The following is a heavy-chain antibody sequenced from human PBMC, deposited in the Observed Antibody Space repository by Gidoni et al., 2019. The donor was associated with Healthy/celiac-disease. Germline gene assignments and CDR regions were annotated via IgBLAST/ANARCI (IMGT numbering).Heavy chain of an antibody. D-gene: IGHD6-13*01. CDR1: GGSFSGYY. Sequence: QVQLQQWGAGLLKPSETLSLTCAVYGGSFSGYYWSWIRQPPGKGLEWIGEINHSGSTNYNPSLKSRVTISVDMSKNQFSLKLSSVTAADTAVYYCARPLGTAARVLGYWGQGTLVTVSS. CDR2: INHSGST. V-gene: IGHV4-34*01. J-gene: IGHJ4*02. CDR3: ARPLGTAARVLGY.